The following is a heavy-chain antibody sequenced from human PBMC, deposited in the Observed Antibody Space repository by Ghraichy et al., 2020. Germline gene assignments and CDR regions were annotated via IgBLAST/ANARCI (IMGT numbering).Heavy chain of an antibody. V-gene: IGHV3-74*01. J-gene: IGHJ4*02. Sequence: GGSLRLSCAASGFTLSNYWMFWVRQGPGKGLVWVLGIKADGSNTNYGDSARGRFTVSRDNAKNTLYLQMNSLRADDTAVYFCARGKDGGHDYWGQGTLVTVSS. CDR1: GFTLSNYW. CDR3: ARGKDGGHDY. CDR2: IKADGSNT. D-gene: IGHD4-23*01.